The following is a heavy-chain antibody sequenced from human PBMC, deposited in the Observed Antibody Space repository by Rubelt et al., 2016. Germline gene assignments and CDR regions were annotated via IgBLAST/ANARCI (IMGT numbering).Heavy chain of an antibody. V-gene: IGHV4-34*01. J-gene: IGHJ4*02. Sequence: QVQLQQWGAGLLKPSETLSRTCAVYGVSFSGYYWTWIRQPPGKGLEWIGEINHSGSTNYNPSLKSRVTISVDTSKNQFSLKRSCVTAADTAVYYCARGPSKHIVVVTVFDYWGQGILVTVSS. CDR2: INHSGST. D-gene: IGHD2-21*02. CDR3: ARGPSKHIVVVTVFDY. CDR1: GVSFSGYY.